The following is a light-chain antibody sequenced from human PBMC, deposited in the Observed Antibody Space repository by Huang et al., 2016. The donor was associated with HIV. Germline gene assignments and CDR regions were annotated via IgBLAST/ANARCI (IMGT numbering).Light chain of an antibody. Sequence: DIQMTQSPSSLSASVGDRVTITCQASQDISDYLNWYQQKPGKGPKLLIYDASNLETGVPSRFSGSGSGTDLTLTISSLQPEDVATYYCQQYETLPYAFGQGTKLQIK. CDR1: QDISDY. V-gene: IGKV1-33*01. CDR3: QQYETLPYA. J-gene: IGKJ2*01. CDR2: DAS.